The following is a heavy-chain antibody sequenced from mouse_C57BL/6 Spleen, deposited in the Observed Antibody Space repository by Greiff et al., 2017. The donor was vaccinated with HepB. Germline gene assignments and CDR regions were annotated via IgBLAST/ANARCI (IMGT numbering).Heavy chain of an antibody. J-gene: IGHJ3*01. V-gene: IGHV1-26*01. CDR2: INPNNGGT. D-gene: IGHD2-2*01. CDR1: GYTFTDYY. Sequence: EVQLQQSGPELVKPGASVKISCKASGYTFTDYYMNWVKQSHGKSLEWIGDINPNNGGTSYNQKFKGKATLTVDKSSSTAYMELSSLTSEDSAVYYCARKDDGYGGSGPFANWGQGTLVTVSA. CDR3: ARKDDGYGGSGPFAN.